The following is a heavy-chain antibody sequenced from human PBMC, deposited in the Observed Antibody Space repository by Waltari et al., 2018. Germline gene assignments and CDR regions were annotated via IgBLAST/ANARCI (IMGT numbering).Heavy chain of an antibody. CDR3: TRNVFSDY. J-gene: IGHJ4*02. V-gene: IGHV3-49*04. Sequence: EVQLVESGGGLVQPGQSLRLSGTTSGFRCGDYVMTWVRQAPGKGLEWVGFIRNQAYGGTAEYAASVKGRFTISRDDSKGNVYLEMNSLRTEDTAVYFCTRNVFSDYWGQGSLVTVSS. CDR2: IRNQAYGGTA. CDR1: GFRCGDYV.